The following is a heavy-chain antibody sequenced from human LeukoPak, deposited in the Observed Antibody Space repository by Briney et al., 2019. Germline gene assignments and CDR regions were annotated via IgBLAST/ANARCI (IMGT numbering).Heavy chain of an antibody. CDR2: IYYSGST. V-gene: IGHV4-59*01. D-gene: IGHD5-12*01. Sequence: SETLSLTCSVSGGSISSYYWSWIRQPPGKGLEWIGSIYYSGSTNYNPSLKSRVTISVDTSKNQFSLNLTSVTAADTAVYYCARDQGSYDRRLDYWGQGTLVTASS. J-gene: IGHJ4*02. CDR3: ARDQGSYDRRLDY. CDR1: GGSISSYY.